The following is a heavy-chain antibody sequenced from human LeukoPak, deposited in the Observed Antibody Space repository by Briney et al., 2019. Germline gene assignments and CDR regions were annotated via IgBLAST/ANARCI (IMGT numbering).Heavy chain of an antibody. Sequence: GGSLRLSCAASGFTFSSYAMSWVRQAPRKGPEWVSVISGNGGRTYYADSVKGRFTISRDNSKNTLYLQMDSLRAEDTAVYYCAKVRDLDTVLGRFDNWGQGTLVTVSS. CDR1: GFTFSSYA. D-gene: IGHD5-18*01. CDR2: ISGNGGRT. J-gene: IGHJ5*02. CDR3: AKVRDLDTVLGRFDN. V-gene: IGHV3-23*01.